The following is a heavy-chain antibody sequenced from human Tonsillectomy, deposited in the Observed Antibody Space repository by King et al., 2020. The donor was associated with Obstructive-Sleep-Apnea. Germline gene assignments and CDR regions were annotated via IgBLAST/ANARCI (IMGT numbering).Heavy chain of an antibody. V-gene: IGHV3-30*02. J-gene: IGHJ4*02. Sequence: QLVQSGGGVVQPGGSLRVSCAASGFTFTTFGMHWVRQAPGKGLEWVAFIRYDGINKYYADSVKGRFTISRDISKNTLYLQMNSLKTEDTAVYYCAKASARVGTTPDFWVQGTLVTVSS. CDR2: IRYDGINK. CDR1: GFTFTTFG. D-gene: IGHD4-17*01. CDR3: AKASARVGTTPDF.